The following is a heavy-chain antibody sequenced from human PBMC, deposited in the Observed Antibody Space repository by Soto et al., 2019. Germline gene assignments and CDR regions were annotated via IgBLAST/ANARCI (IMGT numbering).Heavy chain of an antibody. D-gene: IGHD1-26*01. CDR3: ARSRGGSYNGGLFYY. CDR2: ISAYNGNT. V-gene: IGHV1-18*04. Sequence: QVQLVQSGAEVKKPGASVKVSCKASGYTFTSYGISWVRQAPGQGLEWMGWISAYNGNTNYAQKLQGRVTMTTDTSTSTAYRELRSLRSDDTAVYYCARSRGGSYNGGLFYYWGQGTLVTVSS. CDR1: GYTFTSYG. J-gene: IGHJ4*02.